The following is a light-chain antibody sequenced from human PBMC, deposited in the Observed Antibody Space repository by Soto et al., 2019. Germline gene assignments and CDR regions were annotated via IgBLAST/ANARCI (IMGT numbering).Light chain of an antibody. CDR2: DVS. CDR1: SSDVGGYNS. V-gene: IGLV2-14*03. CDR3: SSYTNANSLV. J-gene: IGLJ2*01. Sequence: QSALTQPASVSGSPGQSITISCTGTSSDVGGYNSVSWYQQQPDKAPQLMIFDVSNRPSGISDRFSGSKSGNTASLTISGLQAEDEADYYCSSYTNANSLVFGGGTKLTVL.